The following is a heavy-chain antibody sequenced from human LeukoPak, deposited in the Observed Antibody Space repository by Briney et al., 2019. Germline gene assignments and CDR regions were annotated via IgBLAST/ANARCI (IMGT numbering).Heavy chain of an antibody. CDR1: GFTFSTYG. D-gene: IGHD5-24*01. CDR3: VRERGHGYNYFDW. J-gene: IGHJ4*02. Sequence: GGSLRLSCAASGFTFSTYGIHWVRQAPGKGLEWVAVIRCGGSNKYYAYSVKGRFTISRDNSKNTLYLQMNGLGAEDTAVYCCVRERGHGYNYFDWWVQGTLATVS. CDR2: IRCGGSNK. V-gene: IGHV3-30*03.